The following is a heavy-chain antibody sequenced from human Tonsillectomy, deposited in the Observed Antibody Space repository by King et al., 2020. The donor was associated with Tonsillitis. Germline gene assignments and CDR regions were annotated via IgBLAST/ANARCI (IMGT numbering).Heavy chain of an antibody. CDR2: IYHTGST. CDR3: ARAWGESGLSDY. J-gene: IGHJ4*02. Sequence: QLQESGPGLVKPSGTLSLTCNVSGGSISSRNWWNWVRQPPGKGLEWIGEIYHTGSTNYNPSLKSRVTISVDNSKNQFSLKLSSVTAADTAVYYCARAWGESGLSDYWGQGTLVTVSS. D-gene: IGHD3-16*01. V-gene: IGHV4-4*02. CDR1: GGSISSRNW.